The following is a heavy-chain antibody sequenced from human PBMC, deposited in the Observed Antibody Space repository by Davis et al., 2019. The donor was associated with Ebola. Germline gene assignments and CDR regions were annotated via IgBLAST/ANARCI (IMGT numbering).Heavy chain of an antibody. V-gene: IGHV3-66*01. CDR1: GFTVSSNY. CDR3: ARDRGSIAARRALDY. Sequence: GESLKISCAASGFTVSSNYMTWVRQAPGEGLEWVSIIYSGGNTYCADSVKGRFTISRDNSINTLYLQMNSLRAEDTAVYYCARDRGSIAARRALDYWGQGTLVTVSS. J-gene: IGHJ4*02. D-gene: IGHD6-6*01. CDR2: IYSGGNT.